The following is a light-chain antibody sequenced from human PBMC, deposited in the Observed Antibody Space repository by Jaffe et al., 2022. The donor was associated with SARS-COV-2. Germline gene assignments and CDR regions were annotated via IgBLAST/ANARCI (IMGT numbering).Light chain of an antibody. CDR1: SSDVSDSNY. CDR2: DVS. V-gene: IGLV2-14*03. CDR3: SSYTTSTSV. J-gene: IGLJ2*01. Sequence: QSALTQPASVSGSPGQSITISCTGTSSDVSDSNYVSWYQHHPGKAPKLMIYDVSDRPSGVSNRFSGSKSGNTASLTISGLQAEDEADYYCSSYTTSTSVFGGGTKLTVL.